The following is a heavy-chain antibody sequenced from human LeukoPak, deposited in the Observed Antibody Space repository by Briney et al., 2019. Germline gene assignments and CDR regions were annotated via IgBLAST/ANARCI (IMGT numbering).Heavy chain of an antibody. CDR3: ARGEDTATTYWYFDL. V-gene: IGHV4-39*07. CDR1: GGSISSCSYY. J-gene: IGHJ2*01. D-gene: IGHD5-18*01. CDR2: FYYSGST. Sequence: SETLSLTCTVSGGSISSCSYYWGWIRQPPGKGLEWFGRFYYSGSTYYNPSLKSRVTISVDTSKNQFSLKLSSVTAADTAVYYCARGEDTATTYWYFDLWGRGTLVTVSS.